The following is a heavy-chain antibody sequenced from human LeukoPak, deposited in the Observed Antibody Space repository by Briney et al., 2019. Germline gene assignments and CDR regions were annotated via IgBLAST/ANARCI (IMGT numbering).Heavy chain of an antibody. CDR3: ARHHSRYYYDSSGYSHDAFDI. CDR1: GYSFTSYW. CDR2: IYPGDSDT. Sequence: GESLKISCKGSGYSFTSYWIGWVRQMPGKGLEWMGIIYPGDSDTRYSPSFQGQVTISADKPISTAYLQWSSLKASDTAMYYCARHHSRYYYDSSGYSHDAFDIWGQGTMVTVSS. J-gene: IGHJ3*02. V-gene: IGHV5-51*01. D-gene: IGHD3-22*01.